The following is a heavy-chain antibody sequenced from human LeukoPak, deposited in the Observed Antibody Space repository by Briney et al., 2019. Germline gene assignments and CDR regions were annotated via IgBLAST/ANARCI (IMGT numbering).Heavy chain of an antibody. J-gene: IGHJ4*02. CDR3: ARTETYYYDSSGYSTRYFDY. CDR2: ISAYNGNT. CDR1: GYTFTSYG. Sequence: GASVKVSXKASGYTFTSYGISWVRQAPGQGLEWMGWISAYNGNTNYAQKLQGRVTMTTDTSTSTAYMELRSLRSDDTAVYYCARTETYYYDSSGYSTRYFDYWGQGTLVTVSS. D-gene: IGHD3-22*01. V-gene: IGHV1-18*01.